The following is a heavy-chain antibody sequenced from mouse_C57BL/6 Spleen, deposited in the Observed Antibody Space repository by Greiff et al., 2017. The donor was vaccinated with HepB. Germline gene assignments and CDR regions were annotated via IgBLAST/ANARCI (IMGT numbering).Heavy chain of an antibody. J-gene: IGHJ2*01. Sequence: VQLQQPGAELVMPGASVKLSCKASGYTFTSYWMHWVKQRPGQGLEWIGEIDPSDSYTNYNQKFKGKSTLTVDKSSSTAYMQLSSLTSEDSAVYYCARPGRGFDYWGQGTTLTVSS. V-gene: IGHV1-69*01. CDR2: IDPSDSYT. CDR3: ARPGRGFDY. D-gene: IGHD4-1*01. CDR1: GYTFTSYW.